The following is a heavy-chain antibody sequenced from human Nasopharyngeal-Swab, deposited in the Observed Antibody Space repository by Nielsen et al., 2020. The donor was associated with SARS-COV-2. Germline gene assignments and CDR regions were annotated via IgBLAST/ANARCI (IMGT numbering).Heavy chain of an antibody. D-gene: IGHD6-19*01. CDR3: ARGIGIAVAGTLYYYGMDV. CDR1: GYTFTSYG. CDR2: ISAYNGNT. J-gene: IGHJ6*02. Sequence: ASVKVSCKASGYTFTSYGISWVRQAPGQGLEWMGWISAYNGNTNYAQKLQGRVTMTTDTSTSTAYMELRSLRSDDTAVYYCARGIGIAVAGTLYYYGMDVWGQGTTVTVSS. V-gene: IGHV1-18*01.